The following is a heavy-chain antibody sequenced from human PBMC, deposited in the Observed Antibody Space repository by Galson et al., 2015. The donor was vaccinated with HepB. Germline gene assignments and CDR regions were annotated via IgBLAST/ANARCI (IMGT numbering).Heavy chain of an antibody. D-gene: IGHD6-13*01. CDR2: ITPIFGTA. Sequence: SVKVSCKASGGTFSSYAISWVRQAPRQGLEWMGGITPIFGTANYAQKFQGRVTITADESTSTAYMELSSLRSEDTAVYYCAREGIAAATNPVDYWGQGTQVTVSS. J-gene: IGHJ4*02. CDR3: AREGIAAATNPVDY. CDR1: GGTFSSYA. V-gene: IGHV1-69*13.